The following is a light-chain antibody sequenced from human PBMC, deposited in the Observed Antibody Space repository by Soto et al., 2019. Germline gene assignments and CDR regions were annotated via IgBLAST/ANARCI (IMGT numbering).Light chain of an antibody. CDR2: GAS. CDR3: LQYNKWPWT. CDR1: QSVSSN. V-gene: IGKV3-15*01. Sequence: EIVMTQSPATLSVSPGERATLSCRASQSVSSNLAWYQQKPGQAPRLLIYGASTRTTGISARFSGSGSGAEFSLTISSVESEDFVVYYCLQYNKWPWTFGQGT. J-gene: IGKJ1*01.